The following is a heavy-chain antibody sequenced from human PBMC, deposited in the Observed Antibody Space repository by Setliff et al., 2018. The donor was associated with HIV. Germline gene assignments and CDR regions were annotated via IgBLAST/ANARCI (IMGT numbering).Heavy chain of an antibody. D-gene: IGHD2-15*01. J-gene: IGHJ4*02. CDR2: INPNSGGT. CDR1: GYTFTGYY. Sequence: ASVKVSCKASGYTFTGYYVHWVRQAPGLGLEWMGWINPNSGGTNYAHNFQGWVTMTRDTSISTAYMELRRLRSDDTAVYYCARGGYCSGGSCYLFDYWGQGTLVTVSS. CDR3: ARGGYCSGGSCYLFDY. V-gene: IGHV1-2*04.